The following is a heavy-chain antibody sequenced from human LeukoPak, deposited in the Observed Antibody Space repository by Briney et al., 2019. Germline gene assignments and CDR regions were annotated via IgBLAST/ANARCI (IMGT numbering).Heavy chain of an antibody. D-gene: IGHD2-15*01. CDR2: IYTRGST. V-gene: IGHV4-4*07. CDR1: GCSINNYY. J-gene: IGHJ3*02. CDR3: ARGRYCSADICSGGDAFDI. Sequence: PSETLSLTCTVSGCSINNYYWSSIRQPAGKGLDWIGRIYTRGSTNYNPSLKSRVTMSVDTSKTQFSLKLSSVTAADTAVYYCARGRYCSADICSGGDAFDIWGQGTMVSVSS.